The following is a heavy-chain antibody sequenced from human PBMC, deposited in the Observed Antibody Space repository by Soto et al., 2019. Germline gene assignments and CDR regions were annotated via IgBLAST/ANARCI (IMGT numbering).Heavy chain of an antibody. Sequence: GGSLRLSCAASGFTFSSYAMSWVRQAPGKGLEWVSAISGSGGSTYYTDSVKGRFTISRDNSKNTLYLQMNSLRAEDTAVYYCAKEGGGQPTVTTSVKYWGQGTLVTVSS. J-gene: IGHJ4*02. V-gene: IGHV3-23*01. D-gene: IGHD4-17*01. CDR2: ISGSGGST. CDR1: GFTFSSYA. CDR3: AKEGGGQPTVTTSVKY.